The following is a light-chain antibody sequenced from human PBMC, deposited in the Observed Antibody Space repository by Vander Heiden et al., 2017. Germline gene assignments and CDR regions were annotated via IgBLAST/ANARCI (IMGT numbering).Light chain of an antibody. CDR3: SSYTSSSTRV. J-gene: IGLJ2*01. CDR1: SSDVGGYNY. Sequence: QSPLTQPASVSGSPGQSITISCTGTSSDVGGYNYVSWYQQQPGKAPKLMIYDVSNRPSGVSNRFSGSKSGNTASLTISGLQAEDEADYYCSSYTSSSTRVFGGGTKLTVL. CDR2: DVS. V-gene: IGLV2-14*01.